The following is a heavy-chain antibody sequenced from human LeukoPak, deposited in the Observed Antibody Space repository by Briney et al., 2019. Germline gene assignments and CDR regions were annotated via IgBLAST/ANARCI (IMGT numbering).Heavy chain of an antibody. CDR2: IKSKTDGGTT. D-gene: IGHD3-16*01. J-gene: IGHJ4*02. CDR3: TTDPRLRTQGNSY. V-gene: IGHV3-15*01. CDR1: GFTFSSYW. Sequence: PGGSLRLSCEASGFTFSSYWMSWVRQAPGKGLEWVGRIKSKTDGGTTDYAAPVKGRFTISRDDSKNTLYLQMNSLETEDTAVYYCTTDPRLRTQGNSYWGQGTLVTVSS.